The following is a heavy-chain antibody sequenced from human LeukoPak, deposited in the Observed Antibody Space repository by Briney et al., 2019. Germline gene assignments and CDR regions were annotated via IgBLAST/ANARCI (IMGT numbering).Heavy chain of an antibody. CDR2: IYYSGNT. J-gene: IGHJ3*02. D-gene: IGHD3-10*01. Sequence: SQTLSLTCTVSGGSISSGDYYWSWIRQPPGKGLEWIGYIYYSGNTYYNPSLKSRVTISVDTSKNQFSLKLSSVTAADTAVYYCARDSYGSGRNAFDIWGQGTVVTVSS. CDR1: GGSISSGDYY. V-gene: IGHV4-30-4*01. CDR3: ARDSYGSGRNAFDI.